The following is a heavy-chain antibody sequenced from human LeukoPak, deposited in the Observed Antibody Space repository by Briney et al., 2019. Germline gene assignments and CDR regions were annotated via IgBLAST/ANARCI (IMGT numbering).Heavy chain of an antibody. CDR2: INHSGST. CDR1: GGSFSGYY. CDR3: ARVRATGAFDI. V-gene: IGHV4-34*01. J-gene: IGHJ3*02. Sequence: SETLSLTCAVYGGSFSGYYWTWIRQSPGKGLEWIGEINHSGSTNYNPSLKSRVTISVDTSKNQFSLKLSSVTAADTAVYYCARVRATGAFDIWGQGTMVTVSS. D-gene: IGHD1-26*01.